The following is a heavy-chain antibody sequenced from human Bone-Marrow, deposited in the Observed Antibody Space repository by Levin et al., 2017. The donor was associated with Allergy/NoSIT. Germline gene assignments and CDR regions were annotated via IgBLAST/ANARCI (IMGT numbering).Heavy chain of an antibody. V-gene: IGHV3-23*01. Sequence: LSLTCAASGFTFSDNAMTWVRQAAGKGLEWVSSINRGGSGTFYSDSVKGRFTVSRDNSRNTLFLQMNSLRAEDTAVYYCARGGDTAVSTPTMGLDPWGQGTLVTVSS. CDR2: INRGGSGT. D-gene: IGHD5/OR15-5a*01. J-gene: IGHJ5*02. CDR3: ARGGDTAVSTPTMGLDP. CDR1: GFTFSDNA.